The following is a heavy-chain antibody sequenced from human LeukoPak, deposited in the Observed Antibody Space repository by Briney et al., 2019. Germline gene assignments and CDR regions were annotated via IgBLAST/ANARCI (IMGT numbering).Heavy chain of an antibody. Sequence: GGSLRLSCAASGFTFSNYGMHWVRQAPGKGLEWVAVIWYDGSNKHYVDSVKGRFTISRDNSKNTLYLQMNSLRAEDTAVYYCARGYRTVDYWGQGTLVTVSS. CDR3: ARGYRTVDY. CDR1: GFTFSNYG. D-gene: IGHD2-2*02. V-gene: IGHV3-33*01. CDR2: IWYDGSNK. J-gene: IGHJ4*02.